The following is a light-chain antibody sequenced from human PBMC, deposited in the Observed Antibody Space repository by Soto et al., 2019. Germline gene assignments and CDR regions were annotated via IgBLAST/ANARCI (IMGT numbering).Light chain of an antibody. J-gene: IGKJ1*01. CDR1: QSIDGW. Sequence: DIQMTKSPSTLSASIGDRVTITCRASQSIDGWLAWYQQKPGKAPKLLIYKASILPLGVPSRFTGSRSGTEFTLTIIGLQPDDFATYSCQHYNAYSRMFGQGTKVDVK. V-gene: IGKV1-5*03. CDR3: QHYNAYSRM. CDR2: KAS.